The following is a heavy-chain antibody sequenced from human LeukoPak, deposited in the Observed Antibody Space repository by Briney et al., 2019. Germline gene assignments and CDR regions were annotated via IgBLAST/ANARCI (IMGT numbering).Heavy chain of an antibody. J-gene: IGHJ4*02. Sequence: SETLSLTCAVYGGSFSGYYWSWIRQPPGKGLEWIGEINHSGSTNYNPSLKSRVTISVDTSKNQFSLKLSSVTAADTAVYYCARRFPGSGSYYGDWGQGTLVTVSS. CDR3: ARRFPGSGSYYGD. CDR2: INHSGST. V-gene: IGHV4-34*01. CDR1: GGSFSGYY. D-gene: IGHD3-10*01.